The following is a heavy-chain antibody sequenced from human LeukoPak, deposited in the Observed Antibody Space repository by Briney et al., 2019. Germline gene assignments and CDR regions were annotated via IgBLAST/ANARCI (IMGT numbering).Heavy chain of an antibody. V-gene: IGHV4-38-2*02. J-gene: IGHJ4*02. Sequence: SETLSLTCTVSGYSISSGYYWGWIRQPPGKGLEWIGRIYHSGSTYYNPSLKSRVTISVDTSKNQFSLKLSSVTAADTAVYYCARGSVWISRSYGTYYFDYWGQGTLVTVSS. D-gene: IGHD1-26*01. CDR2: IYHSGST. CDR1: GYSISSGYY. CDR3: ARGSVWISRSYGTYYFDY.